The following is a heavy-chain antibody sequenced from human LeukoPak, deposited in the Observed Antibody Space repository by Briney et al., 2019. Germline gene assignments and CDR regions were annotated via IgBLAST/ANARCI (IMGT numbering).Heavy chain of an antibody. D-gene: IGHD6-19*01. CDR3: AKDLSRAVAADWFDP. CDR2: ISDSGGST. CDR1: GFTFSNYD. V-gene: IGHV3-23*01. Sequence: GGSLRLSCAASGFTFSNYDMSWVRQAPGKGLEWVSSISDSGGSTYYADSVKGRFTTSRDNSKNTLYLQMTNLRAADTAVYYCAKDLSRAVAADWFDPWDQGSLVTVSS. J-gene: IGHJ5*02.